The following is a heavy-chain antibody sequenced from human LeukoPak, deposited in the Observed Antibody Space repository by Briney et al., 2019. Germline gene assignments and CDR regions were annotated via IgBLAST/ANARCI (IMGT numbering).Heavy chain of an antibody. CDR3: ARDRLSGYSSSREPPFY. Sequence: PGRSLRLSCAASGFTYSSYAMHWVRQAPGKGLEWVAVISYEGSNKYYADSVKGRFTISSDNSKNTLYLQMNSLRAEDTAVYYCARDRLSGYSSSREPPFYWGQGTLVTVSS. CDR1: GFTYSSYA. J-gene: IGHJ4*02. CDR2: ISYEGSNK. D-gene: IGHD6-13*01. V-gene: IGHV3-30-3*01.